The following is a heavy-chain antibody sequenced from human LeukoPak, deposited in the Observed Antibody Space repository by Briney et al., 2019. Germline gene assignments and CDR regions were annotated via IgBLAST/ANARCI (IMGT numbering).Heavy chain of an antibody. CDR3: ARHGRQWLVDY. CDR2: IYYSGST. D-gene: IGHD6-19*01. Sequence: SETLSLTCTVSGGSISSYYWSWIRQPPGKGLEWIGYIYYSGSTNYNPSLKSRVTISVDTSKNQFSLKLNSVTTADTAVYYCARHGRQWLVDYWGQGTLVTVSS. CDR1: GGSISSYY. J-gene: IGHJ4*02. V-gene: IGHV4-59*08.